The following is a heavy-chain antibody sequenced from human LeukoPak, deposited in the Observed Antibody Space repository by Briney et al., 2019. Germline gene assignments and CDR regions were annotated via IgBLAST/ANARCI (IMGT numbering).Heavy chain of an antibody. D-gene: IGHD3-22*01. CDR1: GGTFSSYA. J-gene: IGHJ4*02. Sequence: SVKVSCKASGGTFSSYAISWVRQAPGQGLEWMGRIIPILGIANYAQKFQGRVTITADKSTSTAYMELSSLRSEDTAVYYCARDYYDSSGYYSPSYWGQGTLVTVSS. CDR3: ARDYYDSSGYYSPSY. V-gene: IGHV1-69*04. CDR2: IIPILGIA.